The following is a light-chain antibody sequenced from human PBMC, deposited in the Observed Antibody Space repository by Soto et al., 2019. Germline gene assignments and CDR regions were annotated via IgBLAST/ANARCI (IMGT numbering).Light chain of an antibody. J-gene: IGLJ2*01. CDR1: SSDVGGDKY. CDR3: SYYTSTNTVI. CDR2: EVS. V-gene: IGLV2-14*01. Sequence: QSALTQPASVSGSPGQSITISCTGTSSDVGGDKYVSWYQQHPGKVPKLILYEVSDRPSGVSDRFSGSKSGNTASLTISGLQAEDEADYYCSYYTSTNTVIFGGGTKLTVL.